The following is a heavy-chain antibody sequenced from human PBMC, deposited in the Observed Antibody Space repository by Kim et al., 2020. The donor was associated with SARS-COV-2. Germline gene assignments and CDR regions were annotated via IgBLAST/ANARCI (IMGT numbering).Heavy chain of an antibody. D-gene: IGHD2-21*02. CDR1: GGSISSGGYY. V-gene: IGHV4-31*03. J-gene: IGHJ4*02. Sequence: SETLSLTCTVSGGSISSGGYYWSWIRQHPGKGLEWIGYIYYSGSTYYNPSLKSRVTISVDTSKNQFSLKLSSVTAADTAVYYCARAVSLVTAMGALDYWGQGTLVTVSS. CDR2: IYYSGST. CDR3: ARAVSLVTAMGALDY.